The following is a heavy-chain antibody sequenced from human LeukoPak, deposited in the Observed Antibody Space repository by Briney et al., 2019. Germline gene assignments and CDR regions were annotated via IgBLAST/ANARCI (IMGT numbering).Heavy chain of an antibody. V-gene: IGHV4-34*01. J-gene: IGHJ3*02. CDR1: GGSFSGYY. Sequence: SETLSLTCAVYGGSFSGYYWSWIRQPPGKGLEWIGEVNHSGSTNYNPSLKSRVTISVDTSKNQFSLKLSSVTAADTAVYYCARRGARGNAFDIWGQGTMVTVSS. CDR2: VNHSGST. CDR3: ARRGARGNAFDI. D-gene: IGHD3-10*01.